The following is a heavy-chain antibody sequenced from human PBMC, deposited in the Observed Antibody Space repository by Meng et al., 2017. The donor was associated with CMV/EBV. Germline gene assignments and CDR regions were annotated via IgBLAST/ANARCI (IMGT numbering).Heavy chain of an antibody. Sequence: GESLKISCAASEFTFSNYAMSWVRQAPGRGLAWVSAITASGGSTYYADSVKGRFTVSRDNSKNTLYLQMNSLRAEDTALYYCAKAFSASWYRGYYDDWGQGTLVTVSS. CDR2: ITASGGST. D-gene: IGHD6-13*01. V-gene: IGHV3-23*01. CDR1: EFTFSNYA. J-gene: IGHJ4*02. CDR3: AKAFSASWYRGYYDD.